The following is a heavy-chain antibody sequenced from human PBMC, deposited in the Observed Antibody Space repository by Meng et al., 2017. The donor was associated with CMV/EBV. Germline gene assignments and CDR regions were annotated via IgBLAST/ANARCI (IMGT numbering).Heavy chain of an antibody. CDR3: AGSFRGDSPDY. V-gene: IGHV3-21*01. J-gene: IGHJ4*02. CDR1: GFTFSSYS. D-gene: IGHD3-10*01. CDR2: ISSSSSYI. Sequence: LSCAASGFTFSSYSMTWVRQAPGKGLEWVSPISSSSSYIYYADSVKGRFTISRDNAKNSLYLQMNSLRAEDTAVYYCAGSFRGDSPDYWGQGTLVTVSS.